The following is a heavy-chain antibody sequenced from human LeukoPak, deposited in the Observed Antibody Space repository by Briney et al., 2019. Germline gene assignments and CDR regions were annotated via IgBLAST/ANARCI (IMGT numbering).Heavy chain of an antibody. Sequence: KASETLSLTCTVSGYSISTGYYWGWIRQPPGKGLEWIGSICHSGNTSYNPSLKSRVTISVDKSKNQFSLKLSSVTAADTAVYYCSRVPYSSGWYYYYYMDVWGKGTTVTVSS. CDR3: SRVPYSSGWYYYYYMDV. CDR1: GYSISTGYY. D-gene: IGHD6-19*01. J-gene: IGHJ6*03. V-gene: IGHV4-38-2*02. CDR2: ICHSGNT.